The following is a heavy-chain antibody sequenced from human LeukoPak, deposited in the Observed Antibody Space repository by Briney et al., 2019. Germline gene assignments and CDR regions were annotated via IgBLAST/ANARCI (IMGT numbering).Heavy chain of an antibody. J-gene: IGHJ4*02. D-gene: IGHD2-15*01. CDR2: INVYGSTS. CDR1: GFTFSSYW. V-gene: IGHV3-74*01. Sequence: QPGGSLRLSCAASGFTFSSYWMHWVRQAPGKGLVWVSRINVYGSTSHYADSVKGRFTISRDNSKNTLYLQMNSLRADDTAVYYCAARPPIVVAGPFDYWGQGTLVTVSS. CDR3: AARPPIVVAGPFDY.